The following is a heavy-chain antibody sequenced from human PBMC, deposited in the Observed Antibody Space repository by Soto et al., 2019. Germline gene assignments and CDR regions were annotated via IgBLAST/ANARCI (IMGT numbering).Heavy chain of an antibody. V-gene: IGHV4-59*08. CDR2: IYYSGST. CDR3: ARRYGSGFDY. J-gene: IGHJ4*02. Sequence: SETLSLTCTVSGGSISSYYWIWIRQPPGKGLEWIGYIYYSGSTNYNPSLKSRVTISVDTSKNQFSLKLSSVTAADTAVYYCARRYGSGFDYWGQGTLVTVSS. CDR1: GGSISSYY. D-gene: IGHD3-10*01.